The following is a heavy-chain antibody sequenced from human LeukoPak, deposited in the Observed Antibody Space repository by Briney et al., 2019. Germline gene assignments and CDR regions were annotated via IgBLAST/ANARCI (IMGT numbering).Heavy chain of an antibody. V-gene: IGHV1-46*01. J-gene: IGHJ4*02. CDR1: GYTFGTHW. CDR2: INPSGDVI. Sequence: ASVKVSCKASGYTFGTHWMHWVRQAPGQGLEWMAIINPSGDVISYAQKFQGRVTVTRDMSTRTVYMQLSDLRPEDTAVYYCARDQNHYADLGFDCWGQGTLVTVSS. D-gene: IGHD1-14*01. CDR3: ARDQNHYADLGFDC.